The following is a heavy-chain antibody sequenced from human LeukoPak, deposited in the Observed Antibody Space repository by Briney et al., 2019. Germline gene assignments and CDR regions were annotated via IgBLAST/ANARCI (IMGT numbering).Heavy chain of an antibody. J-gene: IGHJ4*02. CDR2: IWNDGSNK. CDR3: AKDLSSSWFEGLDN. D-gene: IGHD6-13*01. CDR1: GFTLGTYG. V-gene: IGHV3-33*06. Sequence: GGSLRLSCAASGFTLGTYGRYWVRQAPGKGLEWVAVIWNDGSNKHYADSVKGRFTISRDNSKNTLDLQMNSLRAEDTAVYYCAKDLSSSWFEGLDNWGQGTLVTVSS.